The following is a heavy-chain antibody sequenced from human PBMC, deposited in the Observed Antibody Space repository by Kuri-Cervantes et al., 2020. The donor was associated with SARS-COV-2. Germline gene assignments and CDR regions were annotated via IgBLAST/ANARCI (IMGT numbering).Heavy chain of an antibody. CDR2: ISAYNGNT. CDR3: ARVYHKDFTSLARYYYYYYYMDV. CDR1: GYTFTSYG. D-gene: IGHD1-14*01. Sequence: GESLKISCKASGYTFTSYGISWVRQAPGQGLEWMGWISAYNGNTNYAQKLQGRVTMTTDTSTSTAYMELRSLRSDDTAVYYCARVYHKDFTSLARYYYYYYYMDVWGKGTTVTVSS. V-gene: IGHV1-18*01. J-gene: IGHJ6*03.